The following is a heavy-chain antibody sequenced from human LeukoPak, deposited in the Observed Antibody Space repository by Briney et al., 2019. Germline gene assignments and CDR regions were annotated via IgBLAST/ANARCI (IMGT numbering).Heavy chain of an antibody. D-gene: IGHD3/OR15-3a*01. J-gene: IGHJ4*02. CDR2: INPGGRSI. CDR1: GFTLSSHW. V-gene: IGHV3-74*01. Sequence: PGRSLRLSCAASGFTLSSHWMHWARQVPGKGLVWVARINPGGRSITYPDFVKGRFTISRDNAKNTLYLQMNSLRAEDTAVYHCAREGRFLDRSPVDFCGQGSLVTASS. CDR3: AREGRFLDRSPVDF.